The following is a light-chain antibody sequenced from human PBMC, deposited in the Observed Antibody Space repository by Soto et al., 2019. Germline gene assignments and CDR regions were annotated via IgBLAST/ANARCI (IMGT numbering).Light chain of an antibody. Sequence: EIVLTQSPGTPSLSPGERATLSCRASQSIRSNYLAWYQQKPGQAPRLLIYGASRRATGIPDRFSGSGSGTEFTLSINSLQSEDGAVYYCQQYNNWPPWTFGQGTKVDIK. CDR3: QQYNNWPPWT. J-gene: IGKJ1*01. V-gene: IGKV3-20*01. CDR2: GAS. CDR1: QSIRSNY.